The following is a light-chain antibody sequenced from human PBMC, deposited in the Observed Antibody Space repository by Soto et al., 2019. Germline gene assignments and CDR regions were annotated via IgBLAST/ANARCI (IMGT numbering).Light chain of an antibody. J-gene: IGLJ1*01. V-gene: IGLV1-40*01. Sequence: QSVLTQPPSVSGAPGQRVTISCTGSSSNIGAGYVVHWYQQLPGTAPKLLIYGNSNRPSGVPDQFSGSKSGTSASLAITGLQSEDEGTYYCSSYGGYNNVVFGTGTKLTVL. CDR1: SSNIGAGYV. CDR3: SSYGGYNNVV. CDR2: GNS.